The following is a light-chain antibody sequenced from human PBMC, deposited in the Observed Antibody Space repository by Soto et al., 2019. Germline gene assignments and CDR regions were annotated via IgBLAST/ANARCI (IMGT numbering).Light chain of an antibody. CDR2: WAS. CDR1: QSVLYSSNNKNY. J-gene: IGKJ2*01. Sequence: DIVMTQSPDSLAVSLGERATINCKSSQSVLYSSNNKNYLAWYQQKPGQPPKLLIYWASTRESGVPDRFSGSGSGTDFTLTSSSLQAEDVAVYYCQKYYSTPRTFGQGTKLEIK. CDR3: QKYYSTPRT. V-gene: IGKV4-1*01.